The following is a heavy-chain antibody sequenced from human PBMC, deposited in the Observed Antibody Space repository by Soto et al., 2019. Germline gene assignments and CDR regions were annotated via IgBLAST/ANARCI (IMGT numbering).Heavy chain of an antibody. J-gene: IGHJ5*02. V-gene: IGHV4-39*07. D-gene: IGHD3-10*01. CDR1: GGSISSNTLY. Sequence: PSETLSLTCTVSGGSISSNTLYWGWIRQPPGKGLEWIGTIYYSGTTYYNPSLKSRVTISVDTPKNQFSLKLTSVTAADTAVYYCARVRYYYGSGTYYGWFDPWGQGTLVTVSS. CDR3: ARVRYYYGSGTYYGWFDP. CDR2: IYYSGTT.